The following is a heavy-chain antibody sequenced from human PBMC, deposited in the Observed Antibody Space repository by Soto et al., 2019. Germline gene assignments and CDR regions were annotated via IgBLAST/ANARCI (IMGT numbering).Heavy chain of an antibody. CDR2: ISSSSSYI. D-gene: IGHD5-18*01. Sequence: GGSLRLSCLASGFTFSSYSMNWVRQAPGKGLEWVSSISSSSSYIYYADSVKGRFTISRDNAKNSLYLQMNSLRAEDTAVYYCARVSSVTANDWGQGTLVTVSS. J-gene: IGHJ4*02. CDR1: GFTFSSYS. CDR3: ARVSSVTAND. V-gene: IGHV3-21*01.